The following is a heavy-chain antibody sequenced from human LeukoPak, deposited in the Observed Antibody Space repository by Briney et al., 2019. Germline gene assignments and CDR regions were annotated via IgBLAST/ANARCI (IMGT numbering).Heavy chain of an antibody. CDR3: ARATLGACDY. CDR1: GFTFNSYW. CDR2: INNDGSDT. J-gene: IGHJ4*02. Sequence: GGSLRLSCAASGFTFNSYWMHWVRQPPGKGLAWVSRINNDGSDTRYADSVKGRFTISRDNAKNTLYLQMNSLRAEDTAVYYCARATLGACDYWGQGTLVTVSS. V-gene: IGHV3-74*01. D-gene: IGHD1-26*01.